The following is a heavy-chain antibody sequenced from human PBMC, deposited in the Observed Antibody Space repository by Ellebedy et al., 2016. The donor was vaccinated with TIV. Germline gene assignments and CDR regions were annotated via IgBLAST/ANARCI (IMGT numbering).Heavy chain of an antibody. D-gene: IGHD6-19*01. J-gene: IGHJ5*02. V-gene: IGHV1-46*01. Sequence: AASVKVSCKASGYTFTSSSIHWVRQAPGQGLEWMGTINPRGGSTSYTQKFQGRVTMTRDTSTSKVYKELSSLRSEDTAVYYCVRVHSSGWYVWFDPWGQGSLVTVSS. CDR1: GYTFTSSS. CDR3: VRVHSSGWYVWFDP. CDR2: INPRGGST.